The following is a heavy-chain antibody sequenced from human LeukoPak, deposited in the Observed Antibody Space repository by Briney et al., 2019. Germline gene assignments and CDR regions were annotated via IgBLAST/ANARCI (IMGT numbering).Heavy chain of an antibody. CDR3: ARDSYSSGWDYFDY. Sequence: PVGSLRLSCAHSGVTFSIYVMHWVRRAPDKGRERGGVISYDGSNKFYADSVKGRFTISRDNSKSTLYLQMNSLRVEDTAVYYCARDSYSSGWDYFDYWGQGTLVTVSS. J-gene: IGHJ4*02. CDR1: GVTFSIYV. D-gene: IGHD6-19*01. CDR2: ISYDGSNK. V-gene: IGHV3-30-3*01.